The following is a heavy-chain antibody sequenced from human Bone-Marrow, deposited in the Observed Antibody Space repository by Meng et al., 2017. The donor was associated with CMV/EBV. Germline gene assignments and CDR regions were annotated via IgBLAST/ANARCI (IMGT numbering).Heavy chain of an antibody. CDR3: AKDQITMIVGGGMDV. CDR1: GFTFSSYS. J-gene: IGHJ6*02. CDR2: ISSSSSYI. V-gene: IGHV3-21*04. D-gene: IGHD3-22*01. Sequence: GESLKISCAASGFTFSSYSMNWVRQAPGKGLEWVSSISSSSSYIYYADSVKGRFTISRDNAKNSLYLQMNSLRAEDTAVYYCAKDQITMIVGGGMDVWGQGTTVTVSS.